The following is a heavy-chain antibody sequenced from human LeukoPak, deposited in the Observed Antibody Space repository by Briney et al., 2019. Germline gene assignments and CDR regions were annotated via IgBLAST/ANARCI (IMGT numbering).Heavy chain of an antibody. J-gene: IGHJ3*02. Sequence: SETLSLTCTVSGGSISSYYWSWIRQPPGKGLEWIGYIYYSGSTNYNPSLKSRVTISVDTSKNQFSLKLSSVTAADTAVYYCASLGSYDSSGYYYVETGNDAFDIWGQGTMVTVSS. V-gene: IGHV4-59*01. CDR1: GGSISSYY. D-gene: IGHD3-22*01. CDR3: ASLGSYDSSGYYYVETGNDAFDI. CDR2: IYYSGST.